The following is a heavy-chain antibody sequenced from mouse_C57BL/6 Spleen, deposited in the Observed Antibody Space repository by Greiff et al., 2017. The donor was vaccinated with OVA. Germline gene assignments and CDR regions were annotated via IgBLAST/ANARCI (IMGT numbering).Heavy chain of an antibody. CDR1: GYTFTSYW. CDR2: IDPCDSET. V-gene: IGHV1-52*01. J-gene: IGHJ2*01. CDR3: ARNMGLLFDY. Sequence: QVQLQQPGAELVRPGSSVKLSCKASGYTFTSYWMHWVKQRPIQGLEWIGNIDPCDSETHYHQKFKDKATLTVDKSSSTAYMQLSSLTSEDSAVYYCARNMGLLFDYWGQGTTLTVSS. D-gene: IGHD1-1*01.